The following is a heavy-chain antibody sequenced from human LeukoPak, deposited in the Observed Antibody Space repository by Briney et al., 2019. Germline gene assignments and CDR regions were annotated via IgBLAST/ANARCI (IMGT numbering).Heavy chain of an antibody. J-gene: IGHJ4*02. Sequence: SGPALVSPTETLTLTGTFSGFSLPTPGMSVIWIRQPPGKALEWLASIDWDNDKYYNTSLKSRLTISKDTSKNQVVLTMTNMAPVDTATYYCARRVTGNSFDYWGQGTLVTVSS. V-gene: IGHV2-70*11. CDR3: ARRVTGNSFDY. CDR2: IDWDNDK. CDR1: GFSLPTPGMS. D-gene: IGHD7-27*01.